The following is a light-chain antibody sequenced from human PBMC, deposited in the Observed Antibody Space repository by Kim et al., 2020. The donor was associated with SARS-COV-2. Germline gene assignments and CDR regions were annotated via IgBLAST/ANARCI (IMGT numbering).Light chain of an antibody. J-gene: IGLJ2*01. CDR3: NSRDSSGHVV. CDR1: SLRSYY. V-gene: IGLV3-19*01. CDR2: GKN. Sequence: SSELTQDPAVSVALGQTVRITCQGDSLRSYYASWYQQKPGQAPILVIYGKNNRPSGIPDRFSGSTSGNTASLTITGAQAEDEADYYCNSRDSSGHVVFGGGTQLTVL.